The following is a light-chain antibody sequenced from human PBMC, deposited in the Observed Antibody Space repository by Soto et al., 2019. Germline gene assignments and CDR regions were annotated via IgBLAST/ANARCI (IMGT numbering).Light chain of an antibody. CDR1: QSISSY. CDR3: HQSDSTPLT. Sequence: DIQMTQSPSSLSASVGDRVTITCRASQSISSYLNWYQHKPVKAPKLLIYAASSLQSGVPSRFSGSGSGTDFTLTISSLQPEDFATYYCHQSDSTPLTFGGGTKVEIK. V-gene: IGKV1-39*01. CDR2: AAS. J-gene: IGKJ4*01.